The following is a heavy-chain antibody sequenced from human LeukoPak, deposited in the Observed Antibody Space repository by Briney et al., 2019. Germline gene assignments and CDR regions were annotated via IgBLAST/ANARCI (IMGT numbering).Heavy chain of an antibody. CDR2: IIPIFGTA. J-gene: IGHJ3*02. D-gene: IGHD3-22*01. V-gene: IGHV1-69*13. Sequence: GASVKVSCKASGGTFSSYAISWVRQAPGQGLEWMGGIIPIFGTANYAQKFQGRVTIAADESTSTAYMELSSLRSEDTAVYYCARDWLEGRVERRGPFDIWGQGTMVTVSS. CDR1: GGTFSSYA. CDR3: ARDWLEGRVERRGPFDI.